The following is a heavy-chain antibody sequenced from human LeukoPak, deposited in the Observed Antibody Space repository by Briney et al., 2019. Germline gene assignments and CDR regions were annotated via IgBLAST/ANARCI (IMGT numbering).Heavy chain of an antibody. J-gene: IGHJ4*02. CDR1: GGSISSYY. Sequence: SETLSLTCTVSGGSISSYYWSWIRQPAGKGLEWIGRIYTSGSTNYNPSLKSRVTMSVDTSKNQFSLKLSSVTAADTAVYYCAREGLDYYDSSGIFDYWGQGTLVTVSS. V-gene: IGHV4-4*07. CDR3: AREGLDYYDSSGIFDY. CDR2: IYTSGST. D-gene: IGHD3-22*01.